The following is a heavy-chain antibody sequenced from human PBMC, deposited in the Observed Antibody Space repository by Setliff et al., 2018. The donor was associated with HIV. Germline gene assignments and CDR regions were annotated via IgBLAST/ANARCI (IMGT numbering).Heavy chain of an antibody. J-gene: IGHJ5*02. CDR3: ARGELGYCSITSCYAGWFDP. Sequence: ASVKVSCKAPGYTFTDYYIHWVRQAPGQGLEWMGWINPNTGVTTYALKFQGRVTITRDTSISTAYMELSRLRSDDTAVYYCARGELGYCSITSCYAGWFDPWGLGTLVTVSS. V-gene: IGHV1-2*02. CDR1: GYTFTDYY. D-gene: IGHD2-2*01. CDR2: INPNTGVT.